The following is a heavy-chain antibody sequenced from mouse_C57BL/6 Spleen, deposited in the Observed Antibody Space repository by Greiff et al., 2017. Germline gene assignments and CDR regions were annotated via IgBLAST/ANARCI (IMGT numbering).Heavy chain of an antibody. V-gene: IGHV2-9-1*01. CDR1: GFSLTSYA. Sequence: VHLVESGPGLVAPSQSLSITCTVSGFSLTSYAISWVRQPPGKGLEWLGVIWTGGGTNYNSALKSRLSISKDNSKSQVFLKMNSLQTDDTARYYCARSGYYYGSSYEGYAMDYWGQGTSVTVSS. CDR3: ARSGYYYGSSYEGYAMDY. D-gene: IGHD1-1*01. CDR2: IWTGGGT. J-gene: IGHJ4*01.